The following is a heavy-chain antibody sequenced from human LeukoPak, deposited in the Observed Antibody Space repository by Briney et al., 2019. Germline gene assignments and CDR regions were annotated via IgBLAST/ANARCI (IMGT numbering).Heavy chain of an antibody. Sequence: GGSLRLSCAASGFTFSIYAMSWVRQAPGKGLEWVSAISGSGGSTYYADSVKGRFTISRDNSKNTLYLQMNSLRAEDTAVYYCAKDGASSSSDYYYYMDVWGKGTTVTVSS. D-gene: IGHD6-6*01. V-gene: IGHV3-23*01. CDR1: GFTFSIYA. CDR3: AKDGASSSSDYYYYMDV. J-gene: IGHJ6*03. CDR2: ISGSGGST.